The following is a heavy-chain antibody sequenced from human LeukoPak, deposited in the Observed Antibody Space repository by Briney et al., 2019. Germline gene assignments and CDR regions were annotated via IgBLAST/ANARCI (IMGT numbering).Heavy chain of an antibody. J-gene: IGHJ6*02. CDR2: ITGSGKNT. D-gene: IGHD6-13*01. CDR3: AEAASSSWPSYQYGMDV. V-gene: IGHV3-23*01. CDR1: GFIFSSYS. Sequence: GVLRLSCAASGFIFSSYSMSWVRQAPGKGLEWVSVITGSGKNTYYADSVKGRFTISKDNSKNTVYLQMNDLRVDDTAVYYCAEAASSSWPSYQYGMDVWGQGTTVTVSS.